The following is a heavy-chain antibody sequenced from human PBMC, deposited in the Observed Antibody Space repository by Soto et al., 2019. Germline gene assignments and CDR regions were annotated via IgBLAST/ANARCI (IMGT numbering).Heavy chain of an antibody. CDR3: ATGTVGAMDY. CDR2: TRNKVDSYTT. D-gene: IGHD1-26*01. Sequence: GWSLRLSCASSVFTFSDHYMDWVRQAPGKGLEWVGRTRNKVDSYTTEYAASVRGRFTISRDDSKTSLYLQMNSLKTEDTALYYCATGTVGAMDYWGQGTLVTVSS. J-gene: IGHJ4*02. CDR1: VFTFSDHY. V-gene: IGHV3-72*01.